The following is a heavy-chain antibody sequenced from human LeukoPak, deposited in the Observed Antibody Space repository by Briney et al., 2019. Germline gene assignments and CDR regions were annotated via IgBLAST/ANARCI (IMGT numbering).Heavy chain of an antibody. J-gene: IGHJ4*02. V-gene: IGHV3-23*01. Sequence: GGSLRLSCAASGFTFSNYAMSWVRQAPGKGLEWVSGISGGGGTTYYADSVKGRFTISRDNSKNTLYLQMHSLGAEDTAVCYCAKDRVFYFDSSGYSCDYWGQGSLVTVSS. CDR3: AKDRVFYFDSSGYSCDY. CDR1: GFTFSNYA. D-gene: IGHD3-22*01. CDR2: ISGGGGTT.